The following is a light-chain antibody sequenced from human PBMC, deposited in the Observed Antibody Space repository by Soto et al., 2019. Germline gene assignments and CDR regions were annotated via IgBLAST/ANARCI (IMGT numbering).Light chain of an antibody. J-gene: IGKJ5*01. Sequence: DIHLTQSPSFLSASLGDRVTITFRASQGISTYLACYEQKPGKAPKLLIYVASTLQSGVPSRFSGSGSGTEFTLTISSLQPEDFATYYCQQLNSYPITFGQGTRLEIK. CDR1: QGISTY. CDR2: VAS. CDR3: QQLNSYPIT. V-gene: IGKV1-9*01.